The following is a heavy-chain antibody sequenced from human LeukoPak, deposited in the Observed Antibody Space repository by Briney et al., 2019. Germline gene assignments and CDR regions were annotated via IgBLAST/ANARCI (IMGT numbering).Heavy chain of an antibody. D-gene: IGHD6-13*01. CDR2: ISSSSSYI. CDR1: GFTFSSYE. J-gene: IGHJ4*02. Sequence: GGSLRLSCAASGFTFSSYEMNWVRQAPGKGLEWASSISSSSSYIYYADSVKGRFTISRDNAKNSLYLQMNSLRAEDTAVYYCARSRYSSSSNFDYWGQGTLVTVSS. CDR3: ARSRYSSSSNFDY. V-gene: IGHV3-21*01.